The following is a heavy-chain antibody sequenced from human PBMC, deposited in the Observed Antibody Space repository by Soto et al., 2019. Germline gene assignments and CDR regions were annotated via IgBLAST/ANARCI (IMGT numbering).Heavy chain of an antibody. V-gene: IGHV1-3*01. CDR1: GYTFTSYA. D-gene: IGHD3-16*02. CDR2: INAGNGNT. Sequence: QVQLVQSGAEVKKPGASVKVSCKASGYTFTSYAMHWVRQAPGQRLEWMGWINAGNGNTKYSQKFQGRVTITRDTSASTAYMELSSLRSEDTAVYYCARDGEAYYDYIWGSYPGWHNDAFDIWGQGTMVTVSS. J-gene: IGHJ3*02. CDR3: ARDGEAYYDYIWGSYPGWHNDAFDI.